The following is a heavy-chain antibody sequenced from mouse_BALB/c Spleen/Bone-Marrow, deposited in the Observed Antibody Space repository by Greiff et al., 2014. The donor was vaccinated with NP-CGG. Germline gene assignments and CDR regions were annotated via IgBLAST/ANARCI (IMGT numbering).Heavy chain of an antibody. CDR1: GYTFTEYI. D-gene: IGHD3-2*02. CDR2: FYPGSGSI. Sequence: VNVVESGAELVKPGASVKLSCKASGYTFTEYIIHWVKQRSGQGLEWIGWFYPGSGSIKYNEKFKDKATLTADKSSSTVYMELSRLTSEDSAAYFCARHEDRLRAWFAYWGQGTLVTVSA. J-gene: IGHJ3*01. CDR3: ARHEDRLRAWFAY. V-gene: IGHV1-62-2*01.